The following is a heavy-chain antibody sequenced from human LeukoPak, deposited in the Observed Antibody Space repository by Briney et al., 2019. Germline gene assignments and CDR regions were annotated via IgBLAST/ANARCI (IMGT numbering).Heavy chain of an antibody. Sequence: SETLSLTCTVSGGSISSYYWSWIRQPPGKGLEWIGYIYYSGSTNYNPSLKSRVTISVDTSKNQFSPKLSSVTAADTAVYYCARAAPVEGAGSYYYYYMDVWGKGTTVTISS. CDR1: GGSISSYY. CDR3: ARAAPVEGAGSYYYYYMDV. J-gene: IGHJ6*03. V-gene: IGHV4-59*01. CDR2: IYYSGST. D-gene: IGHD3-10*01.